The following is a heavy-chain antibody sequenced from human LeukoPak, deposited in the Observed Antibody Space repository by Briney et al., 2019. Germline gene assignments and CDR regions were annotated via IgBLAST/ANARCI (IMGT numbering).Heavy chain of an antibody. J-gene: IGHJ4*02. Sequence: SETLSLTCAVSGGSITNNWWSWVRQPPGKGLEWIGEIYHSGSTSYNPSLKSRATLSVDKSKNQFSLKLTSVTAADTAVYYCARDRELGYWGQGTLVTVSS. CDR3: ARDRELGY. D-gene: IGHD3-10*01. CDR1: GGSITNNW. V-gene: IGHV4-4*02. CDR2: IYHSGST.